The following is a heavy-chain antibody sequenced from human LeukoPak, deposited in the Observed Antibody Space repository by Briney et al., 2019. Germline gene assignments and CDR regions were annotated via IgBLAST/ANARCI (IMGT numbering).Heavy chain of an antibody. Sequence: GESLKISCKGSGYSFTSYWIGWVRQMPGKGLEWMGIIYPGDSDTRYSPSFQGQVTISADKSISTAYLQWSSLKASDTAMYYCARLTGPAITIVNWFGPWGQGTLVTVSS. CDR3: ARLTGPAITIVNWFGP. CDR1: GYSFTSYW. V-gene: IGHV5-51*01. D-gene: IGHD3-3*01. J-gene: IGHJ5*02. CDR2: IYPGDSDT.